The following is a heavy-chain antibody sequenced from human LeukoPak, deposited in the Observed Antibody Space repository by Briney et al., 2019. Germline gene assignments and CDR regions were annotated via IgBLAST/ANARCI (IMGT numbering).Heavy chain of an antibody. V-gene: IGHV1-2*02. Sequence: ASVKVSCKAAGYTFTGYYMHWVRQAPGQGLEWMGWINPNSGGTDYAQKFQGRVTMTRDTSTSTLYMELSSLRSEDTAVYYCARGLDPFDYWGQGTLVTVSS. J-gene: IGHJ4*02. CDR3: ARGLDPFDY. CDR1: GYTFTGYY. CDR2: INPNSGGT. D-gene: IGHD3/OR15-3a*01.